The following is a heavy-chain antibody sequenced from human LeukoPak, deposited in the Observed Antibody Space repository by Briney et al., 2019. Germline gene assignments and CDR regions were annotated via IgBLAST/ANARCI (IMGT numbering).Heavy chain of an antibody. V-gene: IGHV4-34*01. Sequence: SETLSLTCAVYGGSFSGYYWSWIRQPPGKGLEWIGEINHSGSTNYNPSLKSRVTISVDTSKNQFSLKLSSVTAADTAVYYCARGDKPQGIDYWGQGTLVTVSS. CDR1: GGSFSGYY. D-gene: IGHD3-9*01. CDR3: ARGDKPQGIDY. J-gene: IGHJ4*02. CDR2: INHSGST.